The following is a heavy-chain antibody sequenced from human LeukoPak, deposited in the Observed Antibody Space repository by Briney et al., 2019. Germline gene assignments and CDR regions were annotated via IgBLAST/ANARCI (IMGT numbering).Heavy chain of an antibody. CDR3: TREDW. Sequence: ASVKVSCKASGYTFTGHYIFWVRQAPGQGLEWMGWINPNSGATNYAQKFQGRVTMTRDTSINTAYMELSSLILDETAVYFCTREDWWGQGTPVTVS. V-gene: IGHV1-2*02. CDR2: INPNSGAT. J-gene: IGHJ4*02. CDR1: GYTFTGHY. D-gene: IGHD3/OR15-3a*01.